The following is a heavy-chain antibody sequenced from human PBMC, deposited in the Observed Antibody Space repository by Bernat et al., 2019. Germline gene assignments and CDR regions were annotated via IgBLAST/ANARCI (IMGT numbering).Heavy chain of an antibody. Sequence: QLQLQESGPGLVKPSETLSLTCTVSGGSISSSSYYWGWIRQPPGKGLEWIGSIYYSGCTYYNPSLKSRVTISVDTSNTQFSLKLSSVTAADTAVYYCETPRYYDFWSGYLKPHDAFDIWGQGTMVTVSS. J-gene: IGHJ3*02. V-gene: IGHV4-39*01. CDR3: ETPRYYDFWSGYLKPHDAFDI. D-gene: IGHD3-3*01. CDR1: GGSISSSSYY. CDR2: IYYSGCT.